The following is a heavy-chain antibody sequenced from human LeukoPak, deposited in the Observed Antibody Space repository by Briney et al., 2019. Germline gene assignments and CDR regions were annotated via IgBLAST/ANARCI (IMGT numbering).Heavy chain of an antibody. CDR1: GFTFSSYA. CDR2: ISYDGSNK. V-gene: IGHV3-30-3*01. CDR3: ARPLRRITMVRGVIFDY. Sequence: PGGSLRLSRAASGFTFSSYAMHWVRQAPGKGLEWVAVISYDGSNKYYADSVKGRFTISRDNSKNTLYLQMNSLRAEDTAVYYCARPLRRITMVRGVIFDYWGQETLVTVSS. D-gene: IGHD3-10*01. J-gene: IGHJ4*02.